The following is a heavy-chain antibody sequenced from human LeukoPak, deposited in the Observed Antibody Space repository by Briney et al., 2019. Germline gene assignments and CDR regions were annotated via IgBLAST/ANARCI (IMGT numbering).Heavy chain of an antibody. CDR1: GFTFGDYA. CDR2: IRSKAYGGTT. J-gene: IGHJ4*02. CDR3: TRPSYYDTSGLGAFGY. Sequence: GGSLRLSCTGSGFTFGDYAMSWFRQAPGRGLEWVGFIRSKAYGGTTEYAASVKGRFIISRDDSKSIAYLQMNSLKTEDTAVYYCTRPSYYDTSGLGAFGYWGQGTLVTVSS. D-gene: IGHD3-22*01. V-gene: IGHV3-49*03.